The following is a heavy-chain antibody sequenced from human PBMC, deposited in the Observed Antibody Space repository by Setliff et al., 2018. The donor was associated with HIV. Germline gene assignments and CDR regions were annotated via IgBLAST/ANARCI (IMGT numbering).Heavy chain of an antibody. V-gene: IGHV1-3*01. Sequence: ASVKVSCKASEYTFTLYGIHWVRQAPGQRPEWVGWINAGNGDTEYSQKFQGRVTITRDTSASTAYMELSSLRSEDTAVYFCARSSTSSWSYHYMDVWGKGTTVTVSS. D-gene: IGHD6-6*01. CDR2: INAGNGDT. CDR3: ARSSTSSWSYHYMDV. CDR1: EYTFTLYG. J-gene: IGHJ6*03.